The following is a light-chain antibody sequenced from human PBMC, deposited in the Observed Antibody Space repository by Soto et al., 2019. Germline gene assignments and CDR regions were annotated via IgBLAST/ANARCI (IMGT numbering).Light chain of an antibody. CDR3: QQCFSTPLLT. CDR2: AAS. V-gene: IGKV1-39*01. CDR1: QTISSY. J-gene: IGKJ4*01. Sequence: DIPMTQSPSSLSASVGDRVTITCRASQTISSYLNWYQQKPGKAPKLLIYAASSLQSGVPSRFSGTGSGTDFTLTISSLQPEDFATYYCQQCFSTPLLTFGGGTKVEIK.